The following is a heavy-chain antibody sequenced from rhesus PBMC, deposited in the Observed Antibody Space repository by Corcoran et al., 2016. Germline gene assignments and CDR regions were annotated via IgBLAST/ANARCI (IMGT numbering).Heavy chain of an antibody. V-gene: IGHV4-80*01. J-gene: IGHJ4*01. Sequence: QMQLQESGPGPVKPSETLSLTCAVSGASISSYLWDWTRQSPGKGLEWIGEIEGNTGRTRYNPSLRSRVTVSRDASKNQVSLKLTSVTAADTAVYYCARARYHYDNDYWGQGVLVTVSS. CDR2: IEGNTGRT. CDR3: ARARYHYDNDY. CDR1: GASISSYL. D-gene: IGHD3-28*01.